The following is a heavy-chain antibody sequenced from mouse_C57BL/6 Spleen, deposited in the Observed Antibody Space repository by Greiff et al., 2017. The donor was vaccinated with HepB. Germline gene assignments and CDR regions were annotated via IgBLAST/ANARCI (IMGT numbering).Heavy chain of an antibody. V-gene: IGHV1-64*01. Sequence: GAELVKPGASVKLSCKASGYTFTSYWMHWVKQRPGQGLEWIGMIHPNSGSTNYNEKFKSKATLTVDKSSSTAYMQLSSLTSEDSAVYYCAREGDYLAWFAYWGQGTLVTVSA. CDR2: IHPNSGST. J-gene: IGHJ3*01. CDR3: AREGDYLAWFAY. CDR1: GYTFTSYW. D-gene: IGHD2-4*01.